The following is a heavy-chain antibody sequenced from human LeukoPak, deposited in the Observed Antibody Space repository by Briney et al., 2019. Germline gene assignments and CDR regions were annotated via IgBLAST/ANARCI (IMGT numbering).Heavy chain of an antibody. CDR3: ARQSGSWYFNDY. V-gene: IGHV7-4-1*02. J-gene: IGHJ4*02. Sequence: ASVKVSCKTSGYGFTTYAINWVRQAPGQGPEWMGWLNTKTGDPTYAQGFAGRFVFSLDTSVSTSYLHITSLKTEDTAVYYCARQSGSWYFNDYWGQGTLVTVSS. CDR1: GYGFTTYA. D-gene: IGHD6-13*01. CDR2: LNTKTGDP.